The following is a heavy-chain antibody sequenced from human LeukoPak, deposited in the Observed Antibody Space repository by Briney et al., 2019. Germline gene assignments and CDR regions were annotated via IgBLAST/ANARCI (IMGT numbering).Heavy chain of an antibody. CDR3: ARQGDSSSWFSDY. D-gene: IGHD6-13*01. CDR1: GYSFTSYW. CDR2: IYPGDSDT. Sequence: GESLKISCKGSGYSFTSYWIGWVRQMPGKGLEWMGIIYPGDSDTRYSPSFQGQVTISADKSISTAYLQWSSLKASDTAMYCCARQGDSSSWFSDYWGQGTLVTVSS. V-gene: IGHV5-51*01. J-gene: IGHJ4*02.